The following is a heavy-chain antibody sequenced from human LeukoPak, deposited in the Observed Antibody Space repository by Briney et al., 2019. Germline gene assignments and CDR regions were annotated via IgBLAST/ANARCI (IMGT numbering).Heavy chain of an antibody. CDR1: GGSFSGQY. J-gene: IGHJ6*02. V-gene: IGHV4-34*01. Sequence: SETLSLTCAVFGGSFSGQYWSWIRQPPGKGLEWIGEINHRGSTTYNPSLKSRVTISVDTSKSQFSLKVRSLTAADTAVYYCARDRYSNSFYYYYAVDVWGQGTTVTVSS. D-gene: IGHD4-11*01. CDR2: INHRGST. CDR3: ARDRYSNSFYYYYAVDV.